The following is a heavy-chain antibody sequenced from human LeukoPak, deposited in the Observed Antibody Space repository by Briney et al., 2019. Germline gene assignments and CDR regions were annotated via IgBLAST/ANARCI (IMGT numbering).Heavy chain of an antibody. D-gene: IGHD3-9*01. CDR3: ARHVRTGVRFFGWFVIDS. Sequence: SETLSLTCTVSGGFINSGYWSWIRQTPRKGLEWIGYIYYSGSTNYNPTLTSRVTISVDTSNNQFSLRLNSVTVADTAVYFCARHVRTGVRFFGWFVIDSWGQGTLVTVSS. V-gene: IGHV4-59*08. J-gene: IGHJ4*02. CDR1: GGFINSGY. CDR2: IYYSGST.